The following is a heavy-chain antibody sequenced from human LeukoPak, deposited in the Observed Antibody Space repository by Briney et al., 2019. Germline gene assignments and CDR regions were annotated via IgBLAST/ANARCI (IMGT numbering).Heavy chain of an antibody. CDR2: IYHSGST. Sequence: ASQTLSLTCAVSGGSISSGGYSWSWIRQPPGKGLERIGYIYHSGSTYYNPSLKSRVTISVDRSKNQFSLKLSSVTAADTAVYYCARAGEYYYDNSGYYPNDAFDIWGQGTMVTVSS. CDR1: GGSISSGGYS. CDR3: ARAGEYYYDNSGYYPNDAFDI. J-gene: IGHJ3*02. V-gene: IGHV4-30-2*01. D-gene: IGHD3-22*01.